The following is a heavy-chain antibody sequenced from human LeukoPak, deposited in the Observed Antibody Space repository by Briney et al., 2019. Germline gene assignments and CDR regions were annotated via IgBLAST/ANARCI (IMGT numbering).Heavy chain of an antibody. Sequence: GASVKASCKASGYTFTGYYMHWVRQAPGQGLEWMGRINPNSGGTNYAQKFQGRVTMTRDTSISTAYMELSRLRSDDTAVYYCASQDVIRGVIMVDYWGQGTLVTVSS. D-gene: IGHD3-10*01. CDR2: INPNSGGT. CDR1: GYTFTGYY. CDR3: ASQDVIRGVIMVDY. J-gene: IGHJ4*02. V-gene: IGHV1-2*06.